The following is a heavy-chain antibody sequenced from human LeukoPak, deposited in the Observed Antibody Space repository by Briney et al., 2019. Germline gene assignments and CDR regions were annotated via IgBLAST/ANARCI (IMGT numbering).Heavy chain of an antibody. CDR2: IYYSGST. CDR1: GGSISSSSYY. D-gene: IGHD3-22*01. Sequence: PSETLSLTCTVSGGSISSSSYYWGWIRQPPGKGLEWIGSIYYSGSTYYNPSLKSRVTISVDTSKNQFSLKLSSVTAADTAVYYCARVIIDDSSGYLSICYFDYWGQGTLVTVSS. J-gene: IGHJ4*02. V-gene: IGHV4-39*07. CDR3: ARVIIDDSSGYLSICYFDY.